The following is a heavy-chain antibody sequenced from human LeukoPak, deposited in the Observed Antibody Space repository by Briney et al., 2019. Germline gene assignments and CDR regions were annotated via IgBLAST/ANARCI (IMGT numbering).Heavy chain of an antibody. Sequence: GGSLRLSCAASGFTFSSYEMNWVRQAPGKGLEWVSYISSSGSTIYYADSVKGRFTISRDNAKNSLYLQMNSLRAEDTAVYYCASPSITGTHLYAFDYWGQGTLVTVSS. J-gene: IGHJ4*02. V-gene: IGHV3-48*03. CDR3: ASPSITGTHLYAFDY. D-gene: IGHD1/OR15-1a*01. CDR2: ISSSGSTI. CDR1: GFTFSSYE.